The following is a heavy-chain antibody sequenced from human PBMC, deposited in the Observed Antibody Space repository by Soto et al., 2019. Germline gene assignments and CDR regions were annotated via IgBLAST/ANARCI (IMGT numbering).Heavy chain of an antibody. D-gene: IGHD3-22*01. CDR3: ARWDPHDSTWNIDY. CDR1: GYTFSSYG. CDR2: ISDYNGNGNT. V-gene: IGHV1-18*01. Sequence: QVQLVQSGAEVKKPGASVKVSCKASGYTFSSYGISWVRQAPGHGLEWMGWISDYNGNGNTNYAQKLQGRVTMTTDTSTSTAYMELRSLRSDDTAVYYCARWDPHDSTWNIDYWGQGTLVSVS. J-gene: IGHJ4*02.